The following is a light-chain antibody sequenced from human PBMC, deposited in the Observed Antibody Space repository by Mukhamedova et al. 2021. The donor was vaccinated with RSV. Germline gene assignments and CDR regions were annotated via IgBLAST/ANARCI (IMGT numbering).Light chain of an antibody. CDR2: EAS. V-gene: IGKV1-39*01. Sequence: WYQRRVHGKAPKLLIYEASNLESGVPSRFSGSGSGTVFTLTINSLQPEDFAIDYCQQSSNVPFTFGPGTKLD. CDR3: QQSSNVPFT. J-gene: IGKJ3*01.